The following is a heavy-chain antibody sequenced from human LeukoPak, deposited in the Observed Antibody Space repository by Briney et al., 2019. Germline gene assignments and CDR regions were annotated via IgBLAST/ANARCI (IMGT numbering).Heavy chain of an antibody. CDR1: GFSFSRHG. D-gene: IGHD3-10*01. CDR2: ISTGSSVI. V-gene: IGHV3-21*04. CDR3: AVDPNFDYYGEH. Sequence: MTGGSLRLTCAASGFSFSRHGLNWIRQAPGKGLEWVSSISTGSSVIHYADSVKGRFTISRDNAKNSLYLQMNSLRAEDTAVYYCAVDPNFDYYGEHWGQGTLVTVSS. J-gene: IGHJ4*02.